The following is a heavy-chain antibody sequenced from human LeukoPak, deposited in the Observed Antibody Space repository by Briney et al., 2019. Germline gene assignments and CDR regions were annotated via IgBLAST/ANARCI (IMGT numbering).Heavy chain of an antibody. CDR3: ARGDKTGPAAARRVDY. CDR2: ISSNGGST. CDR1: GFTFSSYA. V-gene: IGHV3-64*01. J-gene: IGHJ4*02. D-gene: IGHD2-2*01. Sequence: GGSLRLSCAASGFTFSSYAMHWVRQAPGKGLEYVSAISSNGGSTYYANSVKGRLTISRDNSKNTLYLQMGSLRAEDMAVYYCARGDKTGPAAARRVDYWGQGTLVTVSS.